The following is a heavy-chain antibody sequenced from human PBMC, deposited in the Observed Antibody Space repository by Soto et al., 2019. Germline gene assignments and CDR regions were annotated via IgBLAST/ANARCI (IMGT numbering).Heavy chain of an antibody. V-gene: IGHV4-30-4*01. J-gene: IGHJ6*02. CDR2: IYYSGST. CDR3: ARDKRITIFGVVIEGDPTDYYGMDV. CDR1: GGSISSGDCY. D-gene: IGHD3-3*01. Sequence: SETLSLTCTVSGGSISSGDCYWSWIRQPPGKGLEWIGYIYYSGSTYYNPSLKSRVTISVDTSKNQFSLKLSSVTAADTAVYYCARDKRITIFGVVIEGDPTDYYGMDVWGQGTTVTVSS.